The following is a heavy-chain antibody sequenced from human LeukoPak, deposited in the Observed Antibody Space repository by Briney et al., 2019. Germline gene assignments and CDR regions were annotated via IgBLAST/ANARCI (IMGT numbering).Heavy chain of an antibody. V-gene: IGHV3-23*01. D-gene: IGHD5/OR15-5a*01. CDR2: ISGSGGIT. CDR1: GFTFSSYA. Sequence: PGGSLRLSCAASGFTFSSYAINWVRQAPGKGLEWVSVISGSGGITYYADSVKGRFTISRDNSKNTLFLQMNALRAEDTAVYYCAKDHPIVSTSQGYFDYWGQGTLVTVFS. CDR3: AKDHPIVSTSQGYFDY. J-gene: IGHJ4*02.